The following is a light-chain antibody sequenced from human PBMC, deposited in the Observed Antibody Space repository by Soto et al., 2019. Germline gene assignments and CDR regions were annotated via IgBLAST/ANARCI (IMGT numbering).Light chain of an antibody. CDR3: AAWDDSLNGYV. CDR2: DVN. CDR1: SSDVGGYNY. Sequence: QSVLTQPASVSGSPGQSITISCTGTSSDVGGYNYVSWYQQHPGKAPKLMIYDVNHRPSGVSNRFSGSKSGTSASLAICGLQSEDEADYYCAAWDDSLNGYVFGTGTKVTVL. J-gene: IGLJ1*01. V-gene: IGLV2-14*01.